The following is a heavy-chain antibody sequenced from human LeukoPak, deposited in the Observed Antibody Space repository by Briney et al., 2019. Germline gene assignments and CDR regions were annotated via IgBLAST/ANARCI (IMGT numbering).Heavy chain of an antibody. J-gene: IGHJ3*02. D-gene: IGHD3-9*01. CDR1: GGSISSYC. CDR3: ARDGRPYYDILTGYQGNDAFDI. CDR2: IYYSVST. Sequence: SETLSLTWTVAGGSISSYCWSWIRQPPGKGLEWFGYIYYSVSTNYNPSLKSRVTISVDTSKNQFSLKLSSVTAADTAVYYCARDGRPYYDILTGYQGNDAFDIWGQGTVVTVSS. V-gene: IGHV4-59*01.